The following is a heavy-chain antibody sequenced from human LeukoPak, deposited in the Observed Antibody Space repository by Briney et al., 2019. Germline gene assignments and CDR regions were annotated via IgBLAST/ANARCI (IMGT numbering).Heavy chain of an antibody. D-gene: IGHD6-13*01. CDR1: GFTFSNYW. CDR2: ISGSGSST. V-gene: IGHV3-23*01. Sequence: PGGSLRLSCAASGFTFSNYWMNWVRQAPGKGLEWVSGISGSGSSTYFADSVKGRFTISRDNSKNTLFLQMNSLRAEDTALYYCAKDHCSNCLRDFDYWGQGTLVTVSS. CDR3: AKDHCSNCLRDFDY. J-gene: IGHJ4*02.